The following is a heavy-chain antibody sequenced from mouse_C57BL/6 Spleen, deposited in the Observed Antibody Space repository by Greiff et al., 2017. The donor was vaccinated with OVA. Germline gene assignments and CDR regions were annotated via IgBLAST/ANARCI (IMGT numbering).Heavy chain of an antibody. CDR1: GYTFTDYE. V-gene: IGHV1-15*01. CDR3: TRPHYGNYRGVDY. D-gene: IGHD2-1*01. Sequence: VQLQQSGAELVRPGASVTLSCKASGYTFTDYEMHWVKQTPVHGLEWIGAIDPETGGTAYNQKFKGKAILTADKSSSTAYMELRSLTSEDSAVYYCTRPHYGNYRGVDYWGQGTSVTVSS. J-gene: IGHJ4*01. CDR2: IDPETGGT.